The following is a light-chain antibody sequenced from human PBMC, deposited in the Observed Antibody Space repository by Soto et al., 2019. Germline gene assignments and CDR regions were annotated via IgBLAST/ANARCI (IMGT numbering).Light chain of an antibody. J-gene: IGKJ1*01. CDR1: QTIFTY. V-gene: IGKV1-39*01. CDR3: QQSYSSPWT. CDR2: RAS. Sequence: DIQMTQSPSSLSASVGDRVTISCRASQTIFTYLNWYHQKPGTDPRLLISRASSVNSGVPPRFSGSGSGRDFTLTISSLRPEDIGPDFCQQSYSSPWTLGPGTKVDI.